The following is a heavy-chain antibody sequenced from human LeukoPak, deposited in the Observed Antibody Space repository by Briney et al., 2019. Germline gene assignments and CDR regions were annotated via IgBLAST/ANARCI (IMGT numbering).Heavy chain of an antibody. D-gene: IGHD3-22*01. CDR3: AKESRSYYDSSGGIDY. V-gene: IGHV4-39*07. J-gene: IGHJ4*02. CDR2: IYYSGST. Sequence: SETLSLTCTVSGASISGSSYYWGWIRQPPGKGLEWIGIIYYSGSTYYNPSLKSRVTISEDTSKNQFSLKLTSVTAADTAVYYCAKESRSYYDSSGGIDYWGQGTLVTVSS. CDR1: GASISGSSYY.